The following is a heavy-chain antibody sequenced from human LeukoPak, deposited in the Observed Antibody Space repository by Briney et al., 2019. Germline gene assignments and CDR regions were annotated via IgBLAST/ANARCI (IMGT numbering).Heavy chain of an antibody. J-gene: IGHJ6*02. CDR2: ISSSGSTK. D-gene: IGHD3-3*01. CDR3: ARETRSLEWLPLSGMDV. Sequence: GGSLRLSCAASGFTFSDYYMSWIRQAPGKGLEWVSYISSSGSTKYHADSVRGRFTISRDNAKNSLYLQMNNLRAEDTAVYYCARETRSLEWLPLSGMDVWGQGTTVTVSS. CDR1: GFTFSDYY. V-gene: IGHV3-11*01.